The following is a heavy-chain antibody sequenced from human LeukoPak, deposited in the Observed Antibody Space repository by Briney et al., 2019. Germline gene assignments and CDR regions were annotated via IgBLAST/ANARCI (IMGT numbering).Heavy chain of an antibody. D-gene: IGHD6-13*01. J-gene: IGHJ4*02. CDR2: IRYDGSKT. Sequence: GGSLRLSCAASGFTFSSYGMHWVRQAPGKGLNWVAFIRYDGSKTYYADSVKGRFTISRDNSKNTLYLQMNSLRTEDTAVYYCAKVEYTSSWYGVGSLDSWGQGTLVTVSS. CDR1: GFTFSSYG. V-gene: IGHV3-30*02. CDR3: AKVEYTSSWYGVGSLDS.